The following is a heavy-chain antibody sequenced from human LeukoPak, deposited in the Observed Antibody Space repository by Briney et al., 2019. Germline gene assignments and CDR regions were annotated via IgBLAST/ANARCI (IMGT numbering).Heavy chain of an antibody. V-gene: IGHV4-34*01. J-gene: IGHJ4*02. CDR1: GGSFSGYY. CDR2: INHSGNT. CDR3: ARVHGHNLGTLDY. D-gene: IGHD5-24*01. Sequence: PSETLSLTCAVYGGSFSGYYWSWIRQPPGKGLQWIGEINHSGNTSNNPSLKSRVTMSVDTSKNQLSLNLTSVTAADTAVYYCARVHGHNLGTLDYWGQGILVTVSS.